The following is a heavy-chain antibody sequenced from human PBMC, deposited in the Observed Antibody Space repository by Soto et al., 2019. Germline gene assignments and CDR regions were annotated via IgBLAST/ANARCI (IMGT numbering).Heavy chain of an antibody. V-gene: IGHV1-46*01. CDR1: GYTFSNYY. CDR2: INPSGGTT. D-gene: IGHD3-22*01. CDR3: ARARDSSGYYFRGFDY. J-gene: IGHJ4*01. Sequence: ASVKVSCKASGYTFSNYYMHWVRQAPGQGLDWMGVINPSGGTTNYARKFQGRVTMTRDTSTSTVYMELSSLRSEDTAVYYCARARDSSGYYFRGFDYWG.